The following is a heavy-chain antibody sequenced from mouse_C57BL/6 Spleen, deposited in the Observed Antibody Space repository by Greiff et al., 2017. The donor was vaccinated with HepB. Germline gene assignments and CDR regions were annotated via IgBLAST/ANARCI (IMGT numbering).Heavy chain of an antibody. CDR3: ASPYGNYGAMDY. V-gene: IGHV5-6*01. Sequence: EVHLVESGGDLVKPGGSLKLSCAASGFTFSSYGMSWVRQTPDKRLEWVATISSGGSYTYYPDSVKGRFTISRDNAKNTLYLQMSSLKSEDTAMYYCASPYGNYGAMDYWGQGTSVTVSS. CDR2: ISSGGSYT. CDR1: GFTFSSYG. J-gene: IGHJ4*01. D-gene: IGHD2-10*02.